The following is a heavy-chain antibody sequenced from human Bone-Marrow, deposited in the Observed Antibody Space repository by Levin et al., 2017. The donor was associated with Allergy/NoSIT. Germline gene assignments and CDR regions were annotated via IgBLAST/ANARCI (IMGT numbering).Heavy chain of an antibody. V-gene: IGHV3-11*01. Sequence: GGSLRLSCAASGFTFSEYFLSWIRQAPGKGPEWIAHSSVSGTIVYYADSVKGRFTISRDNAKNLLYLQMNSLRVEDTAVYYCARDRQDYYYDSSGYSHWGQGTLVTVSS. CDR2: SSVSGTIV. J-gene: IGHJ1*01. D-gene: IGHD3-22*01. CDR3: ARDRQDYYYDSSGYSH. CDR1: GFTFSEYF.